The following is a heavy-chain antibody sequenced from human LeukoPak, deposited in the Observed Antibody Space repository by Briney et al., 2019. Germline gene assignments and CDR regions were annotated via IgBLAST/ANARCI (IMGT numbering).Heavy chain of an antibody. Sequence: KPSETLSLTCNVSGESISSHYWSWTRQSPGKGLEWIGYITNSGTTKFNPSLKSRVTISRDTSKNQISLKLSSVTAADTAVYFCARGGGTLHYMDVWGKGTTVTISS. J-gene: IGHJ6*03. CDR1: GESISSHY. CDR2: ITNSGTT. V-gene: IGHV4-59*11. D-gene: IGHD3-16*01. CDR3: ARGGGTLHYMDV.